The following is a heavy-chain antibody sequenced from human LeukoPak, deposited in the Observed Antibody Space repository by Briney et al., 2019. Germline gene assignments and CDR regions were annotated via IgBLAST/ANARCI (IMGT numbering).Heavy chain of an antibody. CDR1: GFSCSTRG. D-gene: IGHD5-12*01. J-gene: IGHJ4*02. V-gene: IGHV3-23*01. CDR2: ISGNDEST. CDR3: ARDRRPARTYSGLFDY. Sequence: RGSLRLSCAASGFSCSTRGMSWVRQAPGKGLEWVSAISGNDESTFYADSVKGRFTISRDNSRNTLYLQLSSLSAEDSAIYYCARDRRPARTYSGLFDYWGQGTLVTVSS.